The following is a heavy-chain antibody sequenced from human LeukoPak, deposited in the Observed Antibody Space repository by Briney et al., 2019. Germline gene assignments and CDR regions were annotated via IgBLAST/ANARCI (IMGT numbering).Heavy chain of an antibody. CDR2: SYTGGSP. CDR3: ARVWELSFDY. CDR1: GFTVSTEH. D-gene: IGHD1-26*01. J-gene: IGHJ4*02. Sequence: GGSPRLSRAASGFTVSTEHMSWVRQAPGKGLEWVALSYTGGSPYYAESVKGRFTISRDNSQNTLYLQMNSLRAEDTAVYYCARVWELSFDYWGQGTLVTVSS. V-gene: IGHV3-53*01.